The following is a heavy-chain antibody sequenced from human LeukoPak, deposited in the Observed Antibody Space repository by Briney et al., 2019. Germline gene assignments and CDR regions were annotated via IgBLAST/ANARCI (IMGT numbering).Heavy chain of an antibody. CDR2: ISSSSSYI. V-gene: IGHV3-21*01. Sequence: AGGSLRLSCAASGFTFSSYSMNWVRQAPGKGLEWVSSISSSSSYIYYADSVKGRFTISRDNAKNSLYLQMNSLRAEDTAVYYCAIQYSSGWYPKNGHFDYWGQGTLVTVSS. D-gene: IGHD6-19*01. CDR3: AIQYSSGWYPKNGHFDY. CDR1: GFTFSSYS. J-gene: IGHJ4*02.